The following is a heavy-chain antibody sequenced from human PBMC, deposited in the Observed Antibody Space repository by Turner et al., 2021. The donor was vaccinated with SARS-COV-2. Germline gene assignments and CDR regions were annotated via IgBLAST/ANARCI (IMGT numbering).Heavy chain of an antibody. Sequence: EVQLVESGGGVVKTGGSLRLSCAASGFTCRSDRMTWGRQSTGKGLQWVSSISSSSIYIYYADSVKGRFTISRDNAKNSRYLQMNSLRSEDTAVYYCARDHRPVVVPAAKRAGSYYYGMDVWGQGTTVTVSS. CDR1: GFTCRSDR. CDR2: ISSSSIYI. J-gene: IGHJ6*02. CDR3: ARDHRPVVVPAAKRAGSYYYGMDV. D-gene: IGHD2-2*01. V-gene: IGHV3-21*01.